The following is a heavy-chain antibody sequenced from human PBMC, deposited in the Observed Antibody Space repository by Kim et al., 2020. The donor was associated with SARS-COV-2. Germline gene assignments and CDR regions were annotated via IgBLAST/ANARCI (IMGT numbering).Heavy chain of an antibody. CDR3: ARSWDY. V-gene: IGHV1-2*02. Sequence: NGGTNYAQKLQGRVTMTRDTSISTAYMGLSRLRSDDTAVYYCARSWDYWGQGTLVTVSS. J-gene: IGHJ4*02. CDR2: NGGT.